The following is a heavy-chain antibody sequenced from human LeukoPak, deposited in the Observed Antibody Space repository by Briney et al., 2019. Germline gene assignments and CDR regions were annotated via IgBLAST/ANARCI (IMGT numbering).Heavy chain of an antibody. D-gene: IGHD3-22*01. CDR3: ARGPPTDYYDSSGFYYVFDY. V-gene: IGHV4-34*01. Sequence: PETLSLTCAVYGGSFSGYYWSWIRQPPGKGLEWIGEINHSGSTNYNPSLKSRVTISVDTSKNQFSLKLSSVTAADTAVYFCARGPPTDYYDSSGFYYVFDYWGQGTLVTVSS. CDR2: INHSGST. CDR1: GGSFSGYY. J-gene: IGHJ4*02.